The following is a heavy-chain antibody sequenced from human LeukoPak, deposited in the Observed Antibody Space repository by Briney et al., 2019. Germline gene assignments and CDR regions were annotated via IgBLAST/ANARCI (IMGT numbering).Heavy chain of an antibody. J-gene: IGHJ4*02. V-gene: IGHV1-8*01. CDR1: GYTLISYD. CDR2: MNPNSGNT. CDR3: ARGRITMVRGVSPLNY. D-gene: IGHD3-10*01. Sequence: GASVKVSCKASGYTLISYDINWVRQATGQGLEWMGWMNPNSGNTGYAQKFQGRVTMTRNTSISTAYMELSSLRSEDTAVYYCARGRITMVRGVSPLNYWGQGTLVTVSS.